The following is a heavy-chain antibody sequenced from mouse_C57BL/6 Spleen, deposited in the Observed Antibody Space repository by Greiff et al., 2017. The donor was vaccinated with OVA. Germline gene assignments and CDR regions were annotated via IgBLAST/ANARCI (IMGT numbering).Heavy chain of an antibody. V-gene: IGHV1-53*01. D-gene: IGHD2-4*01. CDR3: ASSSIYYDYEFAY. Sequence: QVQLQQPGTELVKPGASVKLSCKASGYTFTSYWMHWVKQRPGQGLEWIGNINPSNGGTNYNEKFKSKATLTVDKSSSTAYMQPSSLTSDDSAVYYCASSSIYYDYEFAYWGQGTLVTVSA. J-gene: IGHJ3*01. CDR2: INPSNGGT. CDR1: GYTFTSYW.